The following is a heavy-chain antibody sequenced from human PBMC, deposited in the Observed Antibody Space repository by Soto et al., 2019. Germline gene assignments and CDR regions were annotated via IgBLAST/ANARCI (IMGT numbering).Heavy chain of an antibody. Sequence: SVKVSCKASGYTFTSYGISWVRQAPGQGLEWMGGIIPIFGTANYAQKFQGRVTITADESTSTAYMELSSLRSEDTAVYYCARDTTYYYDSSGYYSGVFDYWGQGTMVTVSS. CDR2: IIPIFGTA. V-gene: IGHV1-69*13. D-gene: IGHD3-22*01. CDR3: ARDTTYYYDSSGYYSGVFDY. CDR1: GYTFTSYG. J-gene: IGHJ4*02.